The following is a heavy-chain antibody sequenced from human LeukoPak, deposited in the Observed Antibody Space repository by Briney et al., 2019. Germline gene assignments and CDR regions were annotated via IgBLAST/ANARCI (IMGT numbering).Heavy chain of an antibody. CDR1: GYTLTELS. Sequence: ASVTVSCTVSGYTLTELSMHWVRHAPGKGLEWRGGFYPVDGETIYAQKFQGRVTMTEDTSTDTAYMELSSLRSEDTAVYYCATGGYRYGLVAQINFDYWSQGTLVTVSA. V-gene: IGHV1-24*01. D-gene: IGHD5-18*01. CDR3: ATGGYRYGLVAQINFDY. CDR2: FYPVDGET. J-gene: IGHJ4*02.